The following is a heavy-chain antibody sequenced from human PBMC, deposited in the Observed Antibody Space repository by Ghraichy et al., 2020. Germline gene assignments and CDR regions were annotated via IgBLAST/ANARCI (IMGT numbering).Heavy chain of an antibody. J-gene: IGHJ4*02. D-gene: IGHD2-15*01. CDR3: AKHYVGYCSGVSCSTGFFDH. Sequence: VSAISGSGGSIYYADSVKGRFTISRDNSKNTLYLQMNTLRAEDTAVYYCAKHYVGYCSGVSCSTGFFDHWGQGT. V-gene: IGHV3-23*01. CDR2: ISGSGGSI.